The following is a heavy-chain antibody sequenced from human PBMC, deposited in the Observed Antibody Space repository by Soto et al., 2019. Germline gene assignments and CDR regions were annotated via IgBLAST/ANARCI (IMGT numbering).Heavy chain of an antibody. CDR2: INSDGSST. D-gene: IGHD6-13*01. CDR3: ARGAGSSWYVIDY. J-gene: IGHJ4*02. Sequence: EVQLVESGGGLVQPGGSLTLYCAASGFTFRSYWMHWVRQAPGKGLVWVSRINSDGSSTNYADSVQGRFTISRDNAKNTPYLQMNSLRAEDKAVYYCARGAGSSWYVIDYWVQGTLVTVSS. V-gene: IGHV3-74*01. CDR1: GFTFRSYW.